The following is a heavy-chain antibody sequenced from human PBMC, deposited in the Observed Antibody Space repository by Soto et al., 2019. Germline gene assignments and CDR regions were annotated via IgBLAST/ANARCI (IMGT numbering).Heavy chain of an antibody. J-gene: IGHJ4*02. CDR1: GESFSGYY. Sequence: QVQLQQWGAGLLKPSETLSLTCAVYGESFSGYYWTWIRQPPGKGLEWIGEINRSGSTNYNPSLKSRVTISVDTSKNQFSLKLISVTAADTAVYYCARGRNLGGTYLDYWGRGTLVTVSS. CDR2: INRSGST. CDR3: ARGRNLGGTYLDY. V-gene: IGHV4-34*01. D-gene: IGHD1-1*01.